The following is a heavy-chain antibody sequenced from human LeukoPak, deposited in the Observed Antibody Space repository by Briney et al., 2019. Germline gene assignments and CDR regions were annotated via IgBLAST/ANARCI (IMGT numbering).Heavy chain of an antibody. V-gene: IGHV3-21*01. D-gene: IGHD3-10*01. CDR3: ARITMVRGVISPFDY. CDR2: ISSSSSYI. CDR1: GFSFSSYS. Sequence: GVSLRLSCAASGFSFSSYSMIWVRQAPGTALEWPSSISSSSSYIYYAVSVKGRFTISRDNAENSLYLQMNCLRAEDTAVYYCARITMVRGVISPFDYCGQGTLVTVSS. J-gene: IGHJ4*02.